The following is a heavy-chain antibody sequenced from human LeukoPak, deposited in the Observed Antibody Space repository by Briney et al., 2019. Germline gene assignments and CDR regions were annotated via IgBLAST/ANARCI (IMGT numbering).Heavy chain of an antibody. V-gene: IGHV4-59*12. CDR3: AREDDSGNINNDWFDP. Sequence: SETLSLTCTVSGGSISSYYWSWIRQPPGKGLEWIGNFYYSGSTKYNPSLKSRVTISVDTSKNQFSLKLSSVTPEDTAVYYCAREDDSGNINNDWFDPWGQGTLVTVSS. CDR2: FYYSGST. CDR1: GGSISSYY. J-gene: IGHJ5*02. D-gene: IGHD1-26*01.